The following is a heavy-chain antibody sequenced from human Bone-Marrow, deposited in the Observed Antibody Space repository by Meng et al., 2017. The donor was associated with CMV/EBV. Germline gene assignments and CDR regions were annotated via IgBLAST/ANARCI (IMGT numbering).Heavy chain of an antibody. V-gene: IGHV3-30*04. CDR1: GFTFSSYA. CDR3: ARDALPTQPGYYYGMYV. D-gene: IGHD6-13*01. Sequence: GESLKISCAASGFTFSSYAMRWVRQAPGKGLEWVTVISYDGSNKYYADSVKGRFTISRDNSKNTLYLQMNSMRAEDTAVYYCARDALPTQPGYYYGMYVWGQGTTVADSS. J-gene: IGHJ6*01. CDR2: ISYDGSNK.